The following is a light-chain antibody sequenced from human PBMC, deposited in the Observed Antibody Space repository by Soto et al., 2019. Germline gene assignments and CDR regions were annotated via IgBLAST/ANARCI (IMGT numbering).Light chain of an antibody. Sequence: QSALTQPPSVSGSPGQSVTISCTGTNSDVGSYNRVSWYHQPPGTAPKLMIYDVNSRPSGVSDRFSGSKSGNTASLTISGLQAEDEGDYYGNSFTTSSTYVFGTGTKVTVL. V-gene: IGLV2-18*02. CDR2: DVN. J-gene: IGLJ1*01. CDR1: NSDVGSYNR. CDR3: NSFTTSSTYV.